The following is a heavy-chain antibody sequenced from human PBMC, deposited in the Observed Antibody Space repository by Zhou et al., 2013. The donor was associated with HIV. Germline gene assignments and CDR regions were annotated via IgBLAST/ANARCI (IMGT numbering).Heavy chain of an antibody. Sequence: QVQLVQTGAEVKKPGASVKVSCKTSGYTFTSYGISWVRQAPGQGLEWMGWISADNGDTNYAQKLQGRVTMTTDTSTSTAYMELRSLRFDDTAVYYCARSRSASVPYFDYMDVWGKGTTVTVSS. J-gene: IGHJ6*03. D-gene: IGHD2-2*01. CDR2: ISADNGDT. V-gene: IGHV1-18*01. CDR1: GYTFTSYG. CDR3: ARSRSASVPYFDYMDV.